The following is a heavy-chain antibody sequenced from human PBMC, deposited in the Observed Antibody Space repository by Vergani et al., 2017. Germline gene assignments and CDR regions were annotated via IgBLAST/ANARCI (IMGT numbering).Heavy chain of an antibody. CDR2: INHSGST. CDR3: ATIGYRRWGYYFDY. D-gene: IGHD2-2*02. J-gene: IGHJ4*02. Sequence: QVQLQQWGAGLLKPSETLSLTCAVYGGSFSGYYWSSIRQPPGKGLEWIGEINHSGSTNYNPSLKSRVTISVDTSKNQFSLKLSSVTAADTAVYYCATIGYRRWGYYFDYWGQGILVTVSS. CDR1: GGSFSGYY. V-gene: IGHV4-34*01.